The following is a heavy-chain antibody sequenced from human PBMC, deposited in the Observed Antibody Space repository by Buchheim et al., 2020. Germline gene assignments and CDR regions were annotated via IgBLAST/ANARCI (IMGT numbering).Heavy chain of an antibody. Sequence: QVQLVESGGGVVQPGRSLRLSCAASGFTFSSYAMHWVRQAPGKGLEWVSFISYGGSNKYYADSVKGRFTISRDNSKNTLYLQMNSLRAEDTAVYYCAGDPTYYYDSSYFDYWGQGTL. V-gene: IGHV3-30*04. J-gene: IGHJ4*02. CDR2: ISYGGSNK. D-gene: IGHD3-22*01. CDR3: AGDPTYYYDSSYFDY. CDR1: GFTFSSYA.